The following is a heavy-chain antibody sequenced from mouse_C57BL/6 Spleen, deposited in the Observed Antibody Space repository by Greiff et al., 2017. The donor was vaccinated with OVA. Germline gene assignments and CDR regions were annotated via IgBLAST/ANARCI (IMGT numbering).Heavy chain of an antibody. CDR2: IDPSDSET. Sequence: QVQLKQPGAELVRPGSSVKLSCKASGYTFTSYWMHWVKQRPIQGLEWIGNIDPSDSETHYNQKFKDKATLTVDKSSSTAYMQLSSLTSEDSAVYYCARRYYGNFDYWGQGTTLTVSS. D-gene: IGHD2-1*01. CDR1: GYTFTSYW. V-gene: IGHV1-52*01. J-gene: IGHJ2*01. CDR3: ARRYYGNFDY.